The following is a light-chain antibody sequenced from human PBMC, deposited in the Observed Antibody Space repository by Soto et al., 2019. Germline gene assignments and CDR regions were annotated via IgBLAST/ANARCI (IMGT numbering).Light chain of an antibody. CDR1: SSDVGAYNY. Sequence: QSALTQPASVSGSPGQSIAISCTGTSSDVGAYNYVSWYQHHPGKVHKLLIYEVTNRPSGVSDRFSGSKSGNTASLTISGLQAEDEADYYCSSKRDSSTLFVFGTGTKVTVL. CDR2: EVT. J-gene: IGLJ1*01. V-gene: IGLV2-14*01. CDR3: SSKRDSSTLFV.